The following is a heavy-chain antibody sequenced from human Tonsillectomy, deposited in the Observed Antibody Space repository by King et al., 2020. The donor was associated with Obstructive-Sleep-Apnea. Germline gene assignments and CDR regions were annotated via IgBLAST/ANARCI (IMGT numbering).Heavy chain of an antibody. J-gene: IGHJ4*02. D-gene: IGHD6-6*01. CDR3: ARPEYSSTSPFDN. CDR2: IYYNGNT. Sequence: QLQESGPGLVKPSETLSLTCTVSGGSISRSTYYWGWIRQPPGKGLEWIGSIYYNGNTFYNPSLKSRVTISVDTSKNQFSLKLSTVTAADTAVYYCARPEYSSTSPFDNWGQGTLVTVSS. V-gene: IGHV4-39*07. CDR1: GGSISRSTYY.